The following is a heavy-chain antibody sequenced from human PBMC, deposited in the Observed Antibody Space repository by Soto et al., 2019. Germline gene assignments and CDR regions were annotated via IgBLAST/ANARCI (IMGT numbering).Heavy chain of an antibody. CDR3: AREEYSSGSLDY. V-gene: IGHV1-8*01. J-gene: IGHJ4*02. D-gene: IGHD6-25*01. CDR2: MNPNSGNT. CDR1: GYTFTSYD. Sequence: EASVKVSCKASGYTFTSYDINWVRQATGQGLEWMGWMNPNSGNTGYAQKFQGRVTMTRNTSISTAYMELSSLRSEDTAVYYCAREEYSSGSLDYWGQGTLVTVSS.